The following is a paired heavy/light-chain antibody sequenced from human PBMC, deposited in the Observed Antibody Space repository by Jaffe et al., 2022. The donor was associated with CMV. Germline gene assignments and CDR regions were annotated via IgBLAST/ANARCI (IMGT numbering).Light chain of an antibody. CDR3: QSYDSSLSGYV. CDR2: VNT. J-gene: IGLJ1*01. CDR1: SSNIGAGYD. Sequence: QSVLTQPPSVSGAPGQGITISCTGSSSNIGAGYDVHWYQQVPGTAPKLLIFVNTNRPSGVPDRFSGSKSGTSASLAITGLQAEDEADYYCQSYDSSLSGYVFGTGTKVTVL. V-gene: IGLV1-40*01.
Heavy chain of an antibody. Sequence: EVQLVESGGGLVQPGGSLRLSCTASGFTFSSYAMTWVRQAPGKGLEWVSAVGGSSGSTYYAESVKGRFTVSRDNSKNTLFLQMNSLRAEDTAVYYCVKFRGLRINYYYMDVWGKGTTVIVS. CDR2: VGGSSGST. J-gene: IGHJ6*03. CDR1: GFTFSSYA. D-gene: IGHD3-16*01. CDR3: VKFRGLRINYYYMDV. V-gene: IGHV3-23*04.